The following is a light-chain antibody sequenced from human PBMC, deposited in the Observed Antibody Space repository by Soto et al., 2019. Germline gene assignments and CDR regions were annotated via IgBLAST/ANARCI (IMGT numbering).Light chain of an antibody. V-gene: IGKV3D-15*01. CDR3: QQYNNWPLT. J-gene: IGKJ5*01. CDR1: QSVSVN. Sequence: EIVMTQSPATLSLSPGERATLSCRASQSVSVNLAWFQQKPGQAPRLLIFHASQRAAGIPARFGGSGSGTEFTLTITSLQSEDFAVYWCQQYNNWPLTFGPGTRLEIK. CDR2: HAS.